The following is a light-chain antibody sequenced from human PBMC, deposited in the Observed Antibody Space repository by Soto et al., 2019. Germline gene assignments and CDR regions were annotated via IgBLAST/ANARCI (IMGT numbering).Light chain of an antibody. J-gene: IGLJ2*01. CDR1: SSNIGTNT. CDR3: AAWDDSLNGVV. Sequence: QSVLTQPPSASGTPGQRVAISCSGSSSNIGTNTVNWYQQLPGTAPKLLVFSDSRRPSGVPDRFSGSRSGTSASLAISGLQSEDGADYYCAAWDDSLNGVVFGGGTKLTVL. V-gene: IGLV1-44*01. CDR2: SDS.